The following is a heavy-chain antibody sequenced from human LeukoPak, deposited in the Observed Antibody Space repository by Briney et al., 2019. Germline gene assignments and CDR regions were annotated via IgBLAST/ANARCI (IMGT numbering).Heavy chain of an antibody. Sequence: GGSLRLSCAASGFTFSIYWMHWVRQAPGKGLVWVSHINTDGSSTSYADSVKGRFTISRDNAKNTLYLQMNSLRAEDTAVYYCARDINSSFDYWGQGTLVTVSS. CDR2: INTDGSST. V-gene: IGHV3-74*01. J-gene: IGHJ4*02. CDR3: ARDINSSFDY. CDR1: GFTFSIYW. D-gene: IGHD1-14*01.